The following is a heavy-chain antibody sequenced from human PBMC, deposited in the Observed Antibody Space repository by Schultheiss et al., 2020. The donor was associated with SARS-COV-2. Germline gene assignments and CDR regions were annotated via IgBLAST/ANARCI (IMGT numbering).Heavy chain of an antibody. V-gene: IGHV3-9*01. CDR2: ISWNSGSI. Sequence: GGSLRLSCAASGFTFDDYAMHWVRQAPGKGLEWVSGISWNSGSIGYADSVKGRFTISRDNAKNSLYLQMNSLRAEDTAVYYCARDGGYCSGGSCYRLPLDYWGQGTLVTVSS. CDR3: ARDGGYCSGGSCYRLPLDY. D-gene: IGHD2-15*01. J-gene: IGHJ4*02. CDR1: GFTFDDYA.